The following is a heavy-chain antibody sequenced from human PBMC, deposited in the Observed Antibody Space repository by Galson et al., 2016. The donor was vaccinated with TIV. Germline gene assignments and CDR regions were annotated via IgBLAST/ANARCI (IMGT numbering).Heavy chain of an antibody. Sequence: SLRLSCAGSGFTFDDYPMHWVRQAPGKGLEWVSVINWKGNSVNYADSVRGRFTISRDNAKNSLYLQMNSLTPEDTALYYCAKNSRPDASMDYYYYHGMDVWGRGTTVIVSS. CDR1: GFTFDDYP. J-gene: IGHJ6*02. CDR2: INWKGNSV. CDR3: AKNSRPDASMDYYYYHGMDV. D-gene: IGHD5-18*01. V-gene: IGHV3-9*01.